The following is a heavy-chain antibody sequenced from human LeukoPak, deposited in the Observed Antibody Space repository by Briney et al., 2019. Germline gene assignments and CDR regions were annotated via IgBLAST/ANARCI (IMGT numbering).Heavy chain of an antibody. CDR3: ARGNDYVWGSYRLGGNWFDP. D-gene: IGHD3-16*02. J-gene: IGHJ5*02. CDR1: GYTFTSYD. V-gene: IGHV1-8*03. CDR2: MNPNSGNT. Sequence: ASVKVSCKASGYTFTSYDINWVRQATGQGLEWMGWMNPNSGNTGYAQKFQGRVTITRNSSICTAYMELSSLRSEDTAVYYCARGNDYVWGSYRLGGNWFDPWGQGTLVTVSS.